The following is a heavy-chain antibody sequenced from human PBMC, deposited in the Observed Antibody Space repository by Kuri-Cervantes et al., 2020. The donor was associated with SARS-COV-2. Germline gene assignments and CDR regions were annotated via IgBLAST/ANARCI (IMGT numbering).Heavy chain of an antibody. V-gene: IGHV5-51*01. D-gene: IGHD2-2*01. J-gene: IGHJ3*02. CDR3: ARRTIYCSSTSCAVGAFDI. CDR2: IYPGDSDT. Sequence: GESLKISCTGSGYSFTSYWIGWVRQTPGKGLEWMGIIYPGDSDTRYSPSFQGQFTISTDNSISTAYLQWNSLKAADTAMYYCARRTIYCSSTSCAVGAFDIWGQGTMVTVSS. CDR1: GYSFTSYW.